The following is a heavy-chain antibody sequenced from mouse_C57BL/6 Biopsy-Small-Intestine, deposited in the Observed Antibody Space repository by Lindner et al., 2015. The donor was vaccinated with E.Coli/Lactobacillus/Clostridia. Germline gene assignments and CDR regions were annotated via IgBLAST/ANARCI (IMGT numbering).Heavy chain of an antibody. CDR3: ARITPGGLANEDF. CDR2: INPKRGDT. J-gene: IGHJ4*01. Sequence: SVKVSCKASGYIFIDYYIHWVRQAPGQGLEWMGWINPKRGDTNYAPNFQGRVTMTRDTSISTAYMELSNLGSDDTAVYYCARITPGGLANEDFWGQGALVTVSS. D-gene: IGHD1-3*01. V-gene: IGHV1-84*02. CDR1: GYIFIDYY.